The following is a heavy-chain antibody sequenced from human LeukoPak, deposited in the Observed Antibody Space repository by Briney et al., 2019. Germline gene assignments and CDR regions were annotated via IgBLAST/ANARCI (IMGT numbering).Heavy chain of an antibody. D-gene: IGHD3-22*01. CDR2: ISYDGSNK. J-gene: IGHJ4*02. CDR1: GFTFSSYA. V-gene: IGHV3-30-3*01. CDR3: ARDLMIVVEYYFDY. Sequence: GGSLRLSCAASGFTFSSYAMHWVRQAPGKGLEWVAVISYDGSNKYYADSVKGRFTISRDNSKNTLYLQMNSLRAEDTAVYYCARDLMIVVEYYFDYWGQGTLVTVSS.